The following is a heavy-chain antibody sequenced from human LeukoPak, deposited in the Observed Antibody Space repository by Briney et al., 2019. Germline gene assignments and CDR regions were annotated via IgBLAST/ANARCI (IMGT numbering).Heavy chain of an antibody. CDR3: ARDQYSSSWYSSYYYYYGMDV. V-gene: IGHV3-30-3*01. D-gene: IGHD6-13*01. J-gene: IGHJ6*02. CDR2: ISYDGSNK. CDR1: GFTFSSYA. Sequence: SGGSLRLSCAASGFTFSSYAMHWVRQAPGKGLEWVAVISYDGSNKYYADSVKGRFTISRDNSKNTLYLQMNSLRAEDTAVYYCARDQYSSSWYSSYYYYYGMDVWGQGTTVTVSS.